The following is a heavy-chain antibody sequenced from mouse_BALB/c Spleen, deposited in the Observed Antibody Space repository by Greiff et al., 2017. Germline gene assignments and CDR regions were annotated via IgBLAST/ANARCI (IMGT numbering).Heavy chain of an antibody. CDR2: ISTYYGNT. V-gene: IGHV1-67*01. Sequence: QVQLQQSGPELVRPGVSVKISCKGSGYTFTDYAMHWVKQSHAKSLEWIGVISTYYGNTNYNQKFKGKATMTVDKSSSTAYMELARLTSEDSAIYYCARSGENAMDYWGQGTSVTVSS. CDR3: ARSGENAMDY. D-gene: IGHD3-1*01. CDR1: GYTFTDYA. J-gene: IGHJ4*01.